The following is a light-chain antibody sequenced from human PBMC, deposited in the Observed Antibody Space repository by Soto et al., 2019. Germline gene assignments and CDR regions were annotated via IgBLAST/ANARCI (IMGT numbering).Light chain of an antibody. CDR3: CSFGGNYHHV. J-gene: IGLJ1*01. V-gene: IGLV2-11*01. Sequence: QSGLTQPRSVSGSPVQSVTISCTGTSSDVGGYNYVSWYLQHPGKAPKVMIYDVSKRPSGVPDRFSGSKSGNTASLTISGLQCEDEADYYCCSFGGNYHHVLGTGTTVT. CDR1: SSDVGGYNY. CDR2: DVS.